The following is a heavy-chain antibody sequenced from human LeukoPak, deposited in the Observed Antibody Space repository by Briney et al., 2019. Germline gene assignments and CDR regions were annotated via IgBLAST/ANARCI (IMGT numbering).Heavy chain of an antibody. V-gene: IGHV3-23*01. J-gene: IGHJ4*02. Sequence: GGSLRLSCAASGFTFSSYAMSWVRQAPGKGLEWVSAISGSGGSTYYADSVKGRSTISRDNSKNTLYLQMNSLRAEDTAVYYCAKDSGGNGYNYWGQGTLVTVSS. CDR1: GFTFSSYA. CDR3: AKDSGGNGYNY. D-gene: IGHD5-24*01. CDR2: ISGSGGST.